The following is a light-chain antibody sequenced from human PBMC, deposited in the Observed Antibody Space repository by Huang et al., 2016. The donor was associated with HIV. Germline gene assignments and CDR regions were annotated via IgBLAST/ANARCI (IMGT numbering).Light chain of an antibody. Sequence: DIQMTQSPSSLSASVGDRVTITCQASQDISNYLNWYQQKPGKAPKVLIYHASNLETGVPARFSGNGSGTDFTFTITSLQPEDIATYYCQQYDNLYTFGQGTKLEIK. CDR2: HAS. J-gene: IGKJ2*01. CDR3: QQYDNLYT. CDR1: QDISNY. V-gene: IGKV1-33*01.